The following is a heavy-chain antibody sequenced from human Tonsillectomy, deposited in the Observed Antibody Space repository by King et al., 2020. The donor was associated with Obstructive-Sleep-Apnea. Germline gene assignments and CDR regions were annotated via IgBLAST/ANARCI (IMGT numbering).Heavy chain of an antibody. CDR3: ARPITGSADY. V-gene: IGHV5-51*01. CDR2: IYPDDSDT. Sequence: QLVQSGAEVRKPGESLKISCKGSGYNFDTYWIGWVRQRPGKGLEWMGIIYPDDSDTRYGPSFQGQVTISPDKSISTAYLQWSSLKASDTAMYYCARPITGSADYWGQGTLVTVSS. J-gene: IGHJ4*02. D-gene: IGHD3-16*01. CDR1: GYNFDTYW.